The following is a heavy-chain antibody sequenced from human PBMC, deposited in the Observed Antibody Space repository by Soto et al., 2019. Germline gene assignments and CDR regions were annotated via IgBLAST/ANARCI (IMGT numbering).Heavy chain of an antibody. CDR1: GGSISSYY. J-gene: IGHJ2*01. CDR2: IYYSGST. CDR3: ARGGDGYRTGYFDL. Sequence: QVQLQESGPGLVKPSETLSLTCTVSGGSISSYYWSWIRQPPGKGLEWIGYIYYSGSTNYNPSLKSRVTISVDPSKNHFSLKVSSVTAADTAVYYCARGGDGYRTGYFDLWGRGTLVTVSS. D-gene: IGHD5-12*01. V-gene: IGHV4-59*01.